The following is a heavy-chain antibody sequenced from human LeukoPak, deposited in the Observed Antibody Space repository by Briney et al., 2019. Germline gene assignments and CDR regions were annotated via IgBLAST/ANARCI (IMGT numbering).Heavy chain of an antibody. V-gene: IGHV1-2*02. Sequence: ASVKVSCKASGYTFTGYYMHWVRQAPGQGLEWMGWINPNSGGTSYAQKFQGRVTMTRDTSISTAYMELSRLRSDDTAVCYCARAYYYDSNGYYFTQGLYYFDYWGQGTLVTVSS. CDR3: ARAYYYDSNGYYFTQGLYYFDY. CDR1: GYTFTGYY. J-gene: IGHJ4*02. CDR2: INPNSGGT. D-gene: IGHD3-22*01.